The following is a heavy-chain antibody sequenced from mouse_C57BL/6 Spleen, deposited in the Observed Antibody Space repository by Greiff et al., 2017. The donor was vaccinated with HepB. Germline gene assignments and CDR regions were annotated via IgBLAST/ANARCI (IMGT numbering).Heavy chain of an antibody. V-gene: IGHV1-15*01. CDR2: IDPETGGT. D-gene: IGHD1-1*01. CDR3: TRGSITTVDY. J-gene: IGHJ2*01. Sequence: LVESGAELVRPGASVTLSCKASGYTFTDYEMHWVKQTPVHGLEWIGAIDPETGGTAYNQKFKGKAILTADKSSSTAYMELRSLTSEDSAVYYCTRGSITTVDYWGQGTTLTVSS. CDR1: GYTFTDYE.